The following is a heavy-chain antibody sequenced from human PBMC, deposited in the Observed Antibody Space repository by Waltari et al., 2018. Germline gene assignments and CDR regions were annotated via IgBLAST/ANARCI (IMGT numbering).Heavy chain of an antibody. Sequence: GASVKGRFTISGDNAKNSLYLQMNSLRAEDTAVYYCARVRGLPGYYFDYWGQGTLVTVSS. CDR3: ARVRGLPGYYFDY. V-gene: IGHV3-7*01. D-gene: IGHD2-15*01. J-gene: IGHJ4*02.